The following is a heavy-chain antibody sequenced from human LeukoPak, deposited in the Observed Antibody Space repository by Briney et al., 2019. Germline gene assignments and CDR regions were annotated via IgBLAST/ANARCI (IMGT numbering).Heavy chain of an antibody. V-gene: IGHV4-34*01. D-gene: IGHD5-18*01. CDR3: ARDFPRGYSYGYYYYYGMDV. CDR2: INHSGST. Sequence: SETLSLTCAVYGGSFSGYYWSWIRQPPGKGLEWIGEINHSGSTNYNPSLKSRVTISVDTSKNQFSLKLSSVTAADTAVYYCARDFPRGYSYGYYYYYGMDVWGQGTTVTVSS. CDR1: GGSFSGYY. J-gene: IGHJ6*02.